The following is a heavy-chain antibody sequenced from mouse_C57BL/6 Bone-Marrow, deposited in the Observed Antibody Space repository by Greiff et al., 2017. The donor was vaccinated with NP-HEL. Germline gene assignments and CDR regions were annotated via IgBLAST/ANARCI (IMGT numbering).Heavy chain of an antibody. CDR2: IYPSDSET. CDR1: GYTFTSYW. V-gene: IGHV1-61*01. CDR3: ARYDYDGGAWFAY. Sequence: QVQLQQPGAELVRPGSSVKLSCKASGYTFTSYWMDWVKQRPGQGLEWIGNIYPSDSETHYNQKFKDKATLTVDKSSSTAYMQLSSLTSEDSAVYYCARYDYDGGAWFAYWGQGTLVTVSA. J-gene: IGHJ3*01. D-gene: IGHD2-4*01.